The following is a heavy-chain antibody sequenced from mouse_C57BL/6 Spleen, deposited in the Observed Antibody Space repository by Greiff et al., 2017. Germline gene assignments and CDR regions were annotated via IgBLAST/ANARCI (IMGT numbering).Heavy chain of an antibody. CDR3: AKNYYGSRTRDYAMDF. Sequence: QVQLKQSGAELVKPGPSVKISCKASGYTFTDCYFNWLKRRPGRGHVGMGKFGRGSGSTYYNATFKGKATLTPDKSSSTAYMQFSSLTSEDSAVYFCAKNYYGSRTRDYAMDFWGQGTSVTVSS. CDR2: FGRGSGST. CDR1: GYTFTDCY. D-gene: IGHD1-1*01. J-gene: IGHJ4*01. V-gene: IGHV1-77*01.